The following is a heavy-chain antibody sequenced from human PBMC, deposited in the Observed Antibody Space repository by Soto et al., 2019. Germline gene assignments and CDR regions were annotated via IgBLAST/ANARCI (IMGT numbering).Heavy chain of an antibody. D-gene: IGHD3-10*01. CDR3: ARDLVKRGNSYYYGMDV. Sequence: QVQLVQSGAQVKKPGSSVKVSCEASGGAFNDLAITGVRQAPGQGLEWMGAIIPFFKTPNYAQRLQGRVTIAADESINTAYMELNNLRSEDTAVYYCARDLVKRGNSYYYGMDVWGQGTTVIVSS. CDR2: IIPFFKTP. J-gene: IGHJ6*02. CDR1: GGAFNDLA. V-gene: IGHV1-69*12.